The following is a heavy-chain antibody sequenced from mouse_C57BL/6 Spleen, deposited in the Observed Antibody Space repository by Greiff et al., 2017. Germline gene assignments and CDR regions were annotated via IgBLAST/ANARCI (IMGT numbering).Heavy chain of an antibody. CDR3: ARSGENYDYDGGDYYAMDY. Sequence: QVQLKQPGAELVKPGASVKLSCKASGYTFTSYWMHWVKQRPGQGLEWIGMIHPNSGSTNYNEKFKSKATLTVDKSSSTAYMQLSSLTSEDSAVYYCARSGENYDYDGGDYYAMDYWGQGTSVTVSS. V-gene: IGHV1-64*01. D-gene: IGHD2-4*01. CDR2: IHPNSGST. CDR1: GYTFTSYW. J-gene: IGHJ4*01.